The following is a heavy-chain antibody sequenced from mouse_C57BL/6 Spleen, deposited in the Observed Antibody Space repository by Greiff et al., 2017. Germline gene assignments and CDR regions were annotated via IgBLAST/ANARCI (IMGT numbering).Heavy chain of an antibody. Sequence: QVQLQQPGTELVKPGASVKLSCKASGYTFTSYWMRWVKQRPGQGLEWIGNINPSNGGTNYNEKFKSKATLTVDKSSSTADMQLSSLTSEDSAVYYCARGGLLLPMDYWGQGTSVTVSS. CDR3: ARGGLLLPMDY. V-gene: IGHV1-53*01. D-gene: IGHD1-1*01. CDR1: GYTFTSYW. J-gene: IGHJ4*01. CDR2: INPSNGGT.